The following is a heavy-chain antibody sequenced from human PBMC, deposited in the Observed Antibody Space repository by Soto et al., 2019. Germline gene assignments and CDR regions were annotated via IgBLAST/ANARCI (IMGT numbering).Heavy chain of an antibody. V-gene: IGHV4-59*01. Sequence: QVQLQESGPGLVKPSETLSLTCTVSGGSISNYYWCWIRQPPGKGLEWIGYIYYSGSTNYNPSLKSRVTISVDTSKNQSSLRLSSVTAADTAVYYCARRYGPSFDYWGQGTLVTVSS. D-gene: IGHD4-17*01. J-gene: IGHJ4*02. CDR1: GGSISNYY. CDR2: IYYSGST. CDR3: ARRYGPSFDY.